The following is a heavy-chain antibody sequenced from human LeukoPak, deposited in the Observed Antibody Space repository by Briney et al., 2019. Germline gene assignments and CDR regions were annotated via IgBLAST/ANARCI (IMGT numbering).Heavy chain of an antibody. Sequence: GGSLRLSCAASGFTFSSYTMNWVRQAPGKGLEWVSSISSSSSYIYYADSERGRFTISRDNAKNSVYLQMNSLRAEDTAVYYCARITSPGAIDYWGQGTLVTVSS. CDR3: ARITSPGAIDY. CDR1: GFTFSSYT. J-gene: IGHJ4*02. CDR2: ISSSSSYI. V-gene: IGHV3-21*01. D-gene: IGHD7-27*01.